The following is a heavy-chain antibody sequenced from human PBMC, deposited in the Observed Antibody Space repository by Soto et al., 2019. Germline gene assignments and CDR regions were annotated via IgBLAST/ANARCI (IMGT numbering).Heavy chain of an antibody. D-gene: IGHD1-26*01. V-gene: IGHV4-30-2*01. CDR1: GGSISSGGYS. CDR3: ARVAELTRFDP. Sequence: SETLSLTCAVSGGSISSGGYSWSRIRQPPGKGLEWIGYIYHSGSTYYNPSLKSRVTISVDRSKNQFSLKLSSVTAADTAVYYCARVAELTRFDPWGQGTLVTVSS. J-gene: IGHJ5*02. CDR2: IYHSGST.